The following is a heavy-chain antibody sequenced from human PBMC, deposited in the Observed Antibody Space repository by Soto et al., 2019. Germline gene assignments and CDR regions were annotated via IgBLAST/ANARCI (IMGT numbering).Heavy chain of an antibody. CDR1: GFTFSHFW. Sequence: EVQLVESGGGLVQPGGSLRLSCAASGFTFSHFWMNWVRQAPGKGLEWVANIKSDGSEKYYADSVKGRFTFSRDNAKNTLYLKMDSLRVEDGGVYYCAGCGSYGMEGVGRAVDIWGQGTKFTLFS. J-gene: IGHJ3*02. D-gene: IGHD3-3*01. CDR3: AGCGSYGMEGVGRAVDI. V-gene: IGHV3-7*03. CDR2: IKSDGSEK.